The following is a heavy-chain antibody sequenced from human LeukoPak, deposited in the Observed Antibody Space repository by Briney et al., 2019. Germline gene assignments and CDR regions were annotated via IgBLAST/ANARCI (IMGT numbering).Heavy chain of an antibody. CDR1: GYTFTDYY. Sequence: GASVKVSCKPSGYTFTDYYMHWVRRAPGQGLEWMGWINPNSGGTNYAQKFQGRVTMTRDTSISTAYMELSRLISDDTAVYYCATLYGDYVSSDYWGQGTLVSVSS. V-gene: IGHV1-2*02. CDR3: ATLYGDYVSSDY. CDR2: INPNSGGT. D-gene: IGHD4-17*01. J-gene: IGHJ4*02.